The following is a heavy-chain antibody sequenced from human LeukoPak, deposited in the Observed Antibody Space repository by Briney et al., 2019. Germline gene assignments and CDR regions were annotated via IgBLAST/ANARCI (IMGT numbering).Heavy chain of an antibody. V-gene: IGHV3-74*01. D-gene: IGHD6-19*01. J-gene: IGHJ4*02. Sequence: GGSLRLSCAASGFTFSTYWMRWVRQAPRKGLQWVSRINSDGTTTNYADSVKGRFTISRDNAKNTLYLQMNTLRVEDTAVYYCARAGWYRWDYWGQGTLVTVSS. CDR3: ARAGWYRWDY. CDR2: INSDGTTT. CDR1: GFTFSTYW.